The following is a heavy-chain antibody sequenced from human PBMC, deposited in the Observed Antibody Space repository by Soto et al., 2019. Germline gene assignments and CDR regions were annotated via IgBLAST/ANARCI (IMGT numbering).Heavy chain of an antibody. CDR1: GGSIGSGDYY. D-gene: IGHD2-8*01. J-gene: IGHJ5*02. V-gene: IGHV4-30-4*01. CDR3: ARGGVPSNWFDP. CDR2: IYYSGST. Sequence: SETLSLTCTVSGGSIGSGDYYWSWIRQPPGKGLEWIGYIYYSGSTYYNPSLKSRVTISVDTSKNQFSLKLSSVTAADTAVYYCARGGVPSNWFDPWGQGTLVTVS.